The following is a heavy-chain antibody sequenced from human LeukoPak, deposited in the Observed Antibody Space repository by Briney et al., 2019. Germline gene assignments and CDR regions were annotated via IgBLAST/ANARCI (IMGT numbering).Heavy chain of an antibody. V-gene: IGHV3-23*01. CDR2: ISGSGGST. J-gene: IGHJ4*02. CDR3: AKGSEQQLVFSYFDY. CDR1: GFTFSSYA. D-gene: IGHD6-13*01. Sequence: GGSLRLSCAASGFTFSSYAMSWFRQAPGKGLDWVSAISGSGGSTYYADSVKGRFTISRDNSKNTLYLQMNSLRAEDTAVYYCAKGSEQQLVFSYFDYWGQGTLVTVSS.